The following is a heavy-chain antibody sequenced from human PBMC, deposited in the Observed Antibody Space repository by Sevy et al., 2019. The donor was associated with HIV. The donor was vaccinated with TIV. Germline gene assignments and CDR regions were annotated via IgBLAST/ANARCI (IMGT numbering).Heavy chain of an antibody. V-gene: IGHV3-23*01. CDR2: ISDSGDET. Sequence: GGSLRLSCAVSGFTFRNYGMSWVRQAPGKGLEWVSSISDSGDETYYADSVKGRFTISRDNFKTKLDLQMNSLRAEDTATYYCTKRVDYSGSSAYFDVWGRGTLVTVSS. D-gene: IGHD6-6*01. CDR1: GFTFRNYG. J-gene: IGHJ2*01. CDR3: TKRVDYSGSSAYFDV.